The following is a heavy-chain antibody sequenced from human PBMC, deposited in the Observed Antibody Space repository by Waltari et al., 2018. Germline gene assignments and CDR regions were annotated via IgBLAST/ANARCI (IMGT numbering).Heavy chain of an antibody. CDR1: GGSFSDYW. D-gene: IGHD3-16*01. J-gene: IGHJ4*02. CDR3: ARGRDYVWNLL. Sequence: QVQLQQWGAGLLQPSETLSLTCAVYGGSFSDYWWSWIRQPPGKGLEWIGEINHSGSTNYNPSLKSRVTMSVDTSKNQFSLNLNSVTAADTAVYYCARGRDYVWNLLWGQGTLVTVSS. V-gene: IGHV4-34*01. CDR2: INHSGST.